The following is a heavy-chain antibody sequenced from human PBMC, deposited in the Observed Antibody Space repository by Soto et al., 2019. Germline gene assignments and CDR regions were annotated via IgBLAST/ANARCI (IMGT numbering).Heavy chain of an antibody. J-gene: IGHJ6*02. CDR2: IIPILGLA. CDR3: ATNDYGDYNPDYFYGMDV. D-gene: IGHD4-17*01. Sequence: QVQLVQSGAEVKKPGSSVKVSCKTSGGTFSSYTMNWVRQAPGQGLEWMGRIIPILGLANYAQKFQGRVTINADKSTSTAYMELSSLRSEDTAIYYCATNDYGDYNPDYFYGMDVWGQGTTVTVSS. V-gene: IGHV1-69*02. CDR1: GGTFSSYT.